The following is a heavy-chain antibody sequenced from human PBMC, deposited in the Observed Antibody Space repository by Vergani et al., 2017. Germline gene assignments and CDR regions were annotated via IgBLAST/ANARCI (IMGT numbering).Heavy chain of an antibody. V-gene: IGHV3-30*02. CDR3: AKPTKFIVGATSFDY. Sequence: QVQLVESGGGVVQPGGSLRLSCAASGFTFSSYGMHWVRQAPGKGLEWVAFIRNDGSNKYYADSVKGRFTISRDNSKNTLYLQMNSLRAEDTAVYYCAKPTKFIVGATSFDYWGQGTLVTVSS. J-gene: IGHJ4*02. CDR1: GFTFSSYG. CDR2: IRNDGSNK. D-gene: IGHD1-26*01.